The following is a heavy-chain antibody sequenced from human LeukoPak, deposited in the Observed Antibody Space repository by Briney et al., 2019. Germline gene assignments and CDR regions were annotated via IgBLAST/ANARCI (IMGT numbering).Heavy chain of an antibody. V-gene: IGHV1-69*05. Sequence: SVKVSCKASGGTFSSYAISWVRQAPGQGLEWMGGIIPVFGTANYAQKFQGRVTITTDESTSTAYMELSSLRSEDTAVYYCARGAGAAAGQYYYYYYMDVWGKGTTVTVSS. CDR2: IIPVFGTA. CDR3: ARGAGAAAGQYYYYYYMDV. J-gene: IGHJ6*03. D-gene: IGHD6-13*01. CDR1: GGTFSSYA.